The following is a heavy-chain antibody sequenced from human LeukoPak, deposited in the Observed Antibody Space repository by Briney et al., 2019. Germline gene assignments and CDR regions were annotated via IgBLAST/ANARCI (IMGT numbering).Heavy chain of an antibody. V-gene: IGHV1-2*02. D-gene: IGHD3-3*01. J-gene: IGHJ4*02. CDR1: GYTFTGYY. CDR3: ARALNDFWSGYPDY. CDR2: INPNSGGT. Sequence: ASVKVSCKASGYTFTGYYMHWVRQAPGQGLEWMGWINPNSGGTNYAQKFQGRVTMTRDTSISTAYMELSRLRSDDTAVYYCARALNDFWSGYPDYWGQGTLVTVSS.